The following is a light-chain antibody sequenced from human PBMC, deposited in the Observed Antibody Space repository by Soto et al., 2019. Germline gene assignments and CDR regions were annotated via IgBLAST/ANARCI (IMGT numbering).Light chain of an antibody. Sequence: TQSPSTLSAAGGDGVTMTCRASQSVSNFLSWYQHKPVQAPRLLICDASIRATGVPARFSGTGSGTDFSLTISSLEPEDFAIYYCQQRSIWPPWTFGQGTKVDIK. CDR2: DAS. CDR3: QQRSIWPPWT. V-gene: IGKV3-11*01. J-gene: IGKJ1*01. CDR1: QSVSNF.